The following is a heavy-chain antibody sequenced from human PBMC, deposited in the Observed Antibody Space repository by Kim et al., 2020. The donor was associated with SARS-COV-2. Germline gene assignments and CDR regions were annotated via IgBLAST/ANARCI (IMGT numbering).Heavy chain of an antibody. CDR3: ARASGYEPTSYFYGLDV. J-gene: IGHJ6*01. CDR1: GFTFRSYS. Sequence: GGSLRLSCAASGFTFRSYSMMWVRQAPGKGLEWISYINSRGSSIFYAGSVEGRFTISRDNTEKSLYLQIDSPRAEVTAVYYCARASGYEPTSYFYGLDV. CDR2: INSRGSSI. V-gene: IGHV3-48*01. D-gene: IGHD5-12*01.